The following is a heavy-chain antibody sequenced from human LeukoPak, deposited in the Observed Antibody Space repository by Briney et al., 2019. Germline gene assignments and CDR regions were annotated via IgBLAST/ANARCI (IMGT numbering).Heavy chain of an antibody. Sequence: GASVTVSCKASGYTFTSYGISWVRQAPGQGLEGMGWISAYNGNTNYAQKLQGRVTMTTDTSTSTAYMELRSLRSDDTAVYYCARTAGSPYFDYYYYMDVWGKGTTVTVSS. D-gene: IGHD2/OR15-2a*01. CDR3: ARTAGSPYFDYYYYMDV. J-gene: IGHJ6*03. V-gene: IGHV1-18*01. CDR1: GYTFTSYG. CDR2: ISAYNGNT.